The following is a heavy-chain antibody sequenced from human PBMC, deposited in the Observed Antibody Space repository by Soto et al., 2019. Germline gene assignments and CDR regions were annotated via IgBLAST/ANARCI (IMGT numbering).Heavy chain of an antibody. Sequence: SETLSLTCTVSGGSICSYYWSWIRQPPGKGLEWIGYIYYSGSTNYNPSLKSRVTISVDTSKNQFSLKLSSVTAADTAVYYCARLSDNDYEPKFDYWGQGTLVTVSS. CDR2: IYYSGST. CDR3: ARLSDNDYEPKFDY. D-gene: IGHD4-17*01. V-gene: IGHV4-59*08. CDR1: GGSICSYY. J-gene: IGHJ4*02.